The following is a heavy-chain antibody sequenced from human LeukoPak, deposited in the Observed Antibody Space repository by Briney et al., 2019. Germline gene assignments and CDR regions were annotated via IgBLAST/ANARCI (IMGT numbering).Heavy chain of an antibody. CDR2: ISSSSSTI. CDR3: ARALVLRYFDWLPNAFDI. J-gene: IGHJ3*02. V-gene: IGHV3-48*02. D-gene: IGHD3-9*01. CDR1: GFTFSSYS. Sequence: GGSLRLSCAASGFTFSSYSMNWVHQAPGKGLEWVSYISSSSSTIYYADSVKGRFTISRDNAKNSLYLQMNSLRDEDTAVYYCARALVLRYFDWLPNAFDIWGQGTMVTVSS.